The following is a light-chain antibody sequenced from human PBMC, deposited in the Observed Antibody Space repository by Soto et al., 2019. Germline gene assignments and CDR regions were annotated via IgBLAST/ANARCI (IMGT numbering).Light chain of an antibody. J-gene: IGKJ4*01. CDR3: QQYDNLPLT. V-gene: IGKV1-33*01. CDR2: DAS. CDR1: QDINNY. Sequence: DIQLTQSPPSQSASVGDRVTITCQASQDINNYLNWYQQKPGKAPELLIYDASTLETGVPSRFSGSGSGIDFTFAISSLQPEDFATYYCQQYDNLPLTFGGGTKVEI.